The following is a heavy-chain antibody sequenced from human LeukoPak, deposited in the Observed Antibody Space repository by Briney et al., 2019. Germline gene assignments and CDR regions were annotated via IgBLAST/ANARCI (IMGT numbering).Heavy chain of an antibody. CDR1: GYTFTRFD. V-gene: IGHV1-8*01. CDR3: ARAFYSSASGGGNYFDF. J-gene: IGHJ4*02. CDR2: MNPNNGST. Sequence: ASVKVSCTPSGYTFTRFDINWVRQAPGQGLEWMGWMNPNNGSTGYAQKFQGRVTMTSSASIRTAYLELRGLRSEDTAVYYCARAFYSSASGGGNYFDFWGQGTPVTVSS. D-gene: IGHD6-6*01.